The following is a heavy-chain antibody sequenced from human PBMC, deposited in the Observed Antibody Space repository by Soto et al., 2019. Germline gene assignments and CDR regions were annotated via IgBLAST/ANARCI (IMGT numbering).Heavy chain of an antibody. CDR1: GGSISSSSYY. V-gene: IGHV4-39*01. CDR3: ARQPHSIAVAGDYFDY. J-gene: IGHJ4*02. CDR2: IYYSGST. Sequence: LSLTCTVSGGSISSSSYYWGWIRQPPGKGLEWIGSIYYSGSTYYNPSLKSRVTISVDTSKNQFSLKLSSVTAADTAVYYCARQPHSIAVAGDYFDYWGQGTLVTVSS. D-gene: IGHD6-19*01.